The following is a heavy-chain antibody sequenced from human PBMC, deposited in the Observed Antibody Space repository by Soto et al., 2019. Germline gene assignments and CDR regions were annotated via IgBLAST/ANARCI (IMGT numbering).Heavy chain of an antibody. CDR1: GFTISGKKD. V-gene: IGHV3-53*01. CDR2: LYDVDGS. Sequence: TGGSLRLSCVAFGFTISGKKDGAWVRQAPGKGRGWGSALYDVDGSFYADSVKGRFTTSSDSSKTTVYLQMNDLRPDDTAVYYCATWHEREHAYDVWGQGTTVTVSS. J-gene: IGHJ3*01. CDR3: ATWHEREHAYDV. D-gene: IGHD1-1*01.